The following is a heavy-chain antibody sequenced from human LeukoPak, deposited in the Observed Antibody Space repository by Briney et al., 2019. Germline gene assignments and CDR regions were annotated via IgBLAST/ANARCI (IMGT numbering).Heavy chain of an antibody. CDR3: ARRDSTSASLDY. CDR1: GDSISSNSAA. D-gene: IGHD6-6*01. J-gene: IGHJ4*02. CDR2: TYYRSKGYN. V-gene: IGHV6-1*01. Sequence: SQTLSLTCAISGDSISSNSAAWNWIRQSPSRGLEWLGRTYYRSKGYNDYAVSVKSRITINPDTSKNQFSLQLNSVIPEDTAVYYCARRDSTSASLDYWGQGTLVTVSS.